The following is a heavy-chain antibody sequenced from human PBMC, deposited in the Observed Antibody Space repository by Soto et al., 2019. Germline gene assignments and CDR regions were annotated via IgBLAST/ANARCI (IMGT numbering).Heavy chain of an antibody. V-gene: IGHV3-66*01. Sequence: EVQLVESGGGLVQPGGSLTLSWAASGFSVSDDYMSWVRQAPGKGLEWVSIIYTGGTTYYEDYLKGRVTFSRDSSKNTLYIQINRLRVGDTGVYYCARAFRESGGDDLGYWGQGTLVTVSS. CDR2: IYTGGTT. D-gene: IGHD2-21*01. CDR3: ARAFRESGGDDLGY. CDR1: GFSVSDDY. J-gene: IGHJ4*02.